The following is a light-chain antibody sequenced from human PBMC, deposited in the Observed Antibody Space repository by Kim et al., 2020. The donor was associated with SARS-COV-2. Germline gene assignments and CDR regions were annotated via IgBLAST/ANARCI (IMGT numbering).Light chain of an antibody. CDR2: TNN. CDR3: AAWDDSLNGFVA. V-gene: IGLV1-44*01. CDR1: TSNIATNT. J-gene: IGLJ2*01. Sequence: RGTIACSGDTSNIATNTVNWYQLLPGTAPKLLIHTNNQRPAGVPDRFSGFKADTSASRAISGLQSEDEGDYYCAAWDDSLNGFVAFGGGTQLTVL.